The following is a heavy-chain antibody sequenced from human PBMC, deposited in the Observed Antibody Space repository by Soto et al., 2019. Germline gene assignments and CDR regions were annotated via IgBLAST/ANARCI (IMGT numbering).Heavy chain of an antibody. CDR3: ARVLSTTVTTIGY. CDR2: IHAGNGNT. CDR1: GYTFTSYA. V-gene: IGHV1-3*01. J-gene: IGHJ4*02. D-gene: IGHD4-17*01. Sequence: DSGQVYYKASGYTFTSYALQWARQAPRQRLEWRGWIHAGNGNTKYSQKFQGRVTITRDTSASTAYMELSSLRSEDTAVYYCARVLSTTVTTIGYWGQGTLVTVSS.